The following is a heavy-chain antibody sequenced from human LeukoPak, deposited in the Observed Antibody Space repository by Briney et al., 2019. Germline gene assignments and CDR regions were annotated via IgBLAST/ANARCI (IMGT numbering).Heavy chain of an antibody. V-gene: IGHV3-23*01. Sequence: GGSLRLSCAASGFTFSSYAMSWVRQAPGKGLEWVSGISGSGVSGSGGSTYYADSVKGRFTISRDNYKNRLYLQMNSLRAEDTAVYYCAKGVYYYDSSAYYYTYYFDYWGQGTPVTVSS. D-gene: IGHD3-22*01. J-gene: IGHJ4*02. CDR2: ISGSGVSGSGGST. CDR3: AKGVYYYDSSAYYYTYYFDY. CDR1: GFTFSSYA.